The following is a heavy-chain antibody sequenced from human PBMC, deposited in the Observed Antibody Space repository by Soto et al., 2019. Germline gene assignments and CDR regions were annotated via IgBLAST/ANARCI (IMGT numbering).Heavy chain of an antibody. D-gene: IGHD3-3*01. J-gene: IGHJ6*02. CDR1: GYTFTSYG. CDR3: ARDRYYDFWSGYRSKSSYYGMDV. CDR2: ISAYNGNT. V-gene: IGHV1-18*01. Sequence: ASVKVSCKASGYTFTSYGISWVRQAPGQGLEWMGWISAYNGNTNYAQKLQGRVTMTTDTSTSTAYMELRSLRSDDTAVYYCARDRYYDFWSGYRSKSSYYGMDVWGQGTTVTVSS.